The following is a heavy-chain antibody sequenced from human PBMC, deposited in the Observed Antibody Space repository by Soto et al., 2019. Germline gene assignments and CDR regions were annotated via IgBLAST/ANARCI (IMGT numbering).Heavy chain of an antibody. Sequence: PGGSLRLSCAASGFTFSTYEMNWVRHTPGKGLEWVSFIRSSGGTILYADSVEGRFTISRDNAKNSLYLQMNSLRAEDTAVYYCARGLYYFEYWGQGTLVTVSS. CDR2: IRSSGGTI. D-gene: IGHD3-16*01. J-gene: IGHJ4*02. CDR1: GFTFSTYE. CDR3: ARGLYYFEY. V-gene: IGHV3-48*03.